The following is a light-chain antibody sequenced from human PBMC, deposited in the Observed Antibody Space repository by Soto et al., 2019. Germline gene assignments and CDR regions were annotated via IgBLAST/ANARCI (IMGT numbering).Light chain of an antibody. CDR1: SSDVGYYNY. Sequence: QSALTQPASVSGSPGQSITISCTGSSSDVGYYNYVSWYQHHPGKAPKLIIYDVNYRPSGVSNRFSGSKSANTASLTISGLQAEDEADYYCSSYSDRSTLFGGGTKVTVL. CDR2: DVN. J-gene: IGLJ2*01. V-gene: IGLV2-14*03. CDR3: SSYSDRSTL.